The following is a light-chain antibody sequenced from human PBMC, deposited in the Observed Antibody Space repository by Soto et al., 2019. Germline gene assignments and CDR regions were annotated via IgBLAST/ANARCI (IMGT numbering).Light chain of an antibody. V-gene: IGKV3-20*01. CDR3: QQYASFLT. Sequence: EIVLTQSPGTLSLSPGERATLSCRASQSVTTNYLAWYQQKPGQAPRLLIYGASNRATGIPDRFSGSGSGTDFTLTISRLESEDFALYYCQQYASFLTFGGGTKVEI. CDR2: GAS. J-gene: IGKJ4*01. CDR1: QSVTTNY.